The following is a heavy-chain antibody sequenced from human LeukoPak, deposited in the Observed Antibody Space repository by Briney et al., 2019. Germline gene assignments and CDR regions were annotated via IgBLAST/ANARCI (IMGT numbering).Heavy chain of an antibody. CDR3: AKGGPTMASH. Sequence: GGSLRLSCAASGFTFSSYGMHWVRQAPGKGLEWVAVISYDGSNKYYADSVKGRFTISRDNSKNTLYLQMNSLRAEDTAVYYCAKGGPTMASHWGQGTLVTVSS. J-gene: IGHJ4*02. CDR2: ISYDGSNK. D-gene: IGHD3-10*01. V-gene: IGHV3-30*18. CDR1: GFTFSSYG.